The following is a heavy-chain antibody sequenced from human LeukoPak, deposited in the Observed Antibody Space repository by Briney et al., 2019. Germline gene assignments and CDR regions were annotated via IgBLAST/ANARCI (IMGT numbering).Heavy chain of an antibody. CDR3: ARAEYYYYYGMDV. CDR2: ISSSSSTI. J-gene: IGHJ6*02. CDR1: GFTFSCYS. V-gene: IGHV3-48*04. Sequence: GGSLRLSCAASGFTFSCYSMDWVRQAPGKGLEWVSYISSSSSTIYYADSVKGRFTISRDNAKNSLYPQMNSLRAEDTAVYYCARAEYYYYYGMDVWGQGTTVTVSS.